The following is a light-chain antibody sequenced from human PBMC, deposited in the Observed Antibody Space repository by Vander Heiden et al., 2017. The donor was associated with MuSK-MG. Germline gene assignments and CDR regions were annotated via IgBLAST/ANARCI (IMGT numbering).Light chain of an antibody. V-gene: IGLV1-40*01. Sequence: QSVLTQPPSVSGAPGQRVTISCTGTDSNIGAGYDVHWYQQLPGTAPKRRIDGNRHRPSGVPDRIAGSKSATYASPAITGLQAEDEADDDCLYYDTTLSNEVFGTGTKVTVL. CDR3: LYYDTTLSNEV. J-gene: IGLJ1*01. CDR1: DSNIGAGYD. CDR2: GNR.